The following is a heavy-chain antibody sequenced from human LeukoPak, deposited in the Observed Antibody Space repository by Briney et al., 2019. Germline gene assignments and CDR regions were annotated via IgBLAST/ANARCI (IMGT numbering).Heavy chain of an antibody. CDR3: AREFSWSGFFDY. CDR2: IYYSGST. Sequence: SETLSLTCTVSGGSISSYYWSWIRQPPGKGLEWIGYIYYSGSTNYNPSLKSRVAISVDTSKNQFSLKLSSVTAADTAVYYCAREFSWSGFFDYWGQGTLVTVSS. J-gene: IGHJ4*02. D-gene: IGHD3-3*01. CDR1: GGSISSYY. V-gene: IGHV4-59*01.